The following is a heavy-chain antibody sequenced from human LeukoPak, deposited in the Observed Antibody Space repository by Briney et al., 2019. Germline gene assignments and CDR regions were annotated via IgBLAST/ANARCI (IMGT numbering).Heavy chain of an antibody. CDR2: IYYSGCT. Sequence: SQTLSLTCTVSGGSISSGDYYWSWIRQPPGKGLEWIGYIYYSGCTYYNPSLKSRVTISVDTSKNQFSLKLSSVTAADTAVYYCARGDEGDAFDIWGQGTMVTVSS. CDR1: GGSISSGDYY. CDR3: ARGDEGDAFDI. V-gene: IGHV4-30-4*08. J-gene: IGHJ3*02.